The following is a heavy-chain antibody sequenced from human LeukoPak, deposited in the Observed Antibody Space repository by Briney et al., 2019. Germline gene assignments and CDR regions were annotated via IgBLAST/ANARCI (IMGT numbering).Heavy chain of an antibody. J-gene: IGHJ4*02. V-gene: IGHV3-30*18. CDR2: ISYDGSNK. D-gene: IGHD3-22*01. Sequence: GGSLRLSCAASGFTFSSYGMHWVRQAPGKGLEWVAVISYDGSNKYYADSVKGRFTISRDNSKSTLYLQMNSLRAEDTAVYYCAKDAIYYYDGSGYYLGYFDYWGQGTLVTVSS. CDR3: AKDAIYYYDGSGYYLGYFDY. CDR1: GFTFSSYG.